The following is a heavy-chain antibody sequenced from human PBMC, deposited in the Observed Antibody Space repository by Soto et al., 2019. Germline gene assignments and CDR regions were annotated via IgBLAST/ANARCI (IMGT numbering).Heavy chain of an antibody. V-gene: IGHV3-30*03. J-gene: IGHJ6*02. CDR1: GFIFGGFG. D-gene: IGHD6-19*01. CDR2: ISNHGRDQ. Sequence: GGTLRLSCAGSGFIFGGFGIHWVRQPPGKGLEWVAAISNHGRDQYYVDSVKGRFTVSRDNSKNTLYLQMNSLRAEDTAVYYCARDCSAGSLLGYGMDVWGQGTTVTVSS. CDR3: ARDCSAGSLLGYGMDV.